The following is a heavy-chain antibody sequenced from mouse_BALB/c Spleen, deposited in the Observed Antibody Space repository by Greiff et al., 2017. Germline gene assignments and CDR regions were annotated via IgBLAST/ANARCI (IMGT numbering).Heavy chain of an antibody. CDR3: ASLLRHGGFAY. D-gene: IGHD1-2*01. Sequence: VKLQESGPGLVAPSQSLSITCTVSGFSLTSYGVHWVRQPPGKGLEWLGVIWAGGSTNYNSALMSRLSISKDNSKSQVFLKMNSLQSDDTAMYYCASLLRHGGFAYWGQGTLVTVSA. CDR2: IWAGGST. CDR1: GFSLTSYG. J-gene: IGHJ3*01. V-gene: IGHV2-9*02.